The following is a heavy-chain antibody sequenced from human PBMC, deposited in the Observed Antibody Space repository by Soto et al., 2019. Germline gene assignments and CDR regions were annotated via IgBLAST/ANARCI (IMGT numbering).Heavy chain of an antibody. CDR2: INAGNGKT. Sequence: ASVKVSCKASGYTFTIYSMHWVRQAPGQRLEWMGRINAGNGKTNYSQKFQGRVTITADTSTSTAYMELSSLRSEDTAVYYCARADEDIVVVPAPLAFDPWGQGTLVTVSS. D-gene: IGHD2-2*01. J-gene: IGHJ5*02. CDR3: ARADEDIVVVPAPLAFDP. V-gene: IGHV1-3*01. CDR1: GYTFTIYS.